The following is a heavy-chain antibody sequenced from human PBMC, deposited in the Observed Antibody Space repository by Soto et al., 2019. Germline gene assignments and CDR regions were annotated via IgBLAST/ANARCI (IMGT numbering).Heavy chain of an antibody. J-gene: IGHJ4*02. V-gene: IGHV3-23*01. CDR1: GFTFSSYP. CDR2: ISGSGGTT. CDR3: ASWVGATAWYYFDY. Sequence: WGSLRLSCSASGFTFSSYPMSCARQAPGKGLEWVSTISGSGGTTYYADTVKGRFTVSRDNPKNALYLQMNSLTTEATAAYYCASWVGATAWYYFDYWGPGTLVTVSS. D-gene: IGHD1-26*01.